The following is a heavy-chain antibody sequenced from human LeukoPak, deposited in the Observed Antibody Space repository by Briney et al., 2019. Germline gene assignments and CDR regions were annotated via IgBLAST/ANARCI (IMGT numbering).Heavy chain of an antibody. CDR2: IKQDGSEK. V-gene: IGHV3-7*05. D-gene: IGHD3-10*01. CDR1: GFTFSSYW. CDR3: ARTGGSGKYTYNFDF. Sequence: GGSLRLSCAASGFTFSSYWMSWVRQAPGKGLEWMANIKQDGSEKNYVDSVKGRFTISRDNAENSLYLQMNSLRAEDTAVYYCARTGGSGKYTYNFDFWGQGILVTVSS. J-gene: IGHJ4*02.